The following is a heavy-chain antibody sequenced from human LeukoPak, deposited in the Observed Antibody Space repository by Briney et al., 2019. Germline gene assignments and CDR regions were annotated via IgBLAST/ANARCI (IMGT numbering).Heavy chain of an antibody. CDR2: IYYSGST. Sequence: SETLSLTCTVSGGSISSSSYYWGWIRQPPGKGLEWIGSIYYSGSTYYNPSLKSRVTISVDTSKNQFSLKLSSVTAADTAVYYCARREHGGRADYWGQGTLVTVSS. D-gene: IGHD1-26*01. CDR1: GGSISSSSYY. J-gene: IGHJ4*02. CDR3: ARREHGGRADY. V-gene: IGHV4-39*01.